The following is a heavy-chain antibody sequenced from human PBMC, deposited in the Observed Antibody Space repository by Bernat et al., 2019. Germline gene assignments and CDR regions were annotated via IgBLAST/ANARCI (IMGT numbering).Heavy chain of an antibody. CDR3: AKDAGLGITGTAPWCVNL. D-gene: IGHD1-7*01. CDR1: GFTFSGYG. V-gene: IGHV3-30*18. J-gene: IGHJ2*01. Sequence: QVQLVESGGGVVQPGRSLRLSCAASGFTFSGYGMHWVRQAPGKGLEWVAVISNDGNNKYYANSEKGRFTISRDNSKNTLFLQMDSLTAEDTAVYYCAKDAGLGITGTAPWCVNLWGRGTLVTVSS. CDR2: ISNDGNNK.